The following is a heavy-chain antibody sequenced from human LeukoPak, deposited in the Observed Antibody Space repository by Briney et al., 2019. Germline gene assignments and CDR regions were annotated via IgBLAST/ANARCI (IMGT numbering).Heavy chain of an antibody. V-gene: IGHV3-11*01. J-gene: IGHJ4*02. CDR1: GGSICDYY. D-gene: IGHD5-18*01. CDR2: ISSSGSTI. CDR3: ARDRGGYSYATD. Sequence: PSETLSLTCTVSGGSICDYYWSWIRQAPGKGLEWVSYISSSGSTIYYADSVKGRFTISRDNAKNSPYLQMNSLRAEDTAVYYCARDRGGYSYATDWGQGTLVTVSS.